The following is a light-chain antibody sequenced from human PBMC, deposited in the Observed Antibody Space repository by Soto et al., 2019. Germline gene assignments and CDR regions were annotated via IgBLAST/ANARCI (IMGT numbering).Light chain of an antibody. V-gene: IGKV1-5*03. CDR3: QQYNAYPGT. Sequence: DIQMTQSPSTLSASVGDRVTITCRASQSINSWLAWYQQKPGKAPKLLIYKASSLQSNVASKLSGSGSGTEFSLTISRLQPDDFATYYCQQYNAYPGTFGQGTKVEIK. J-gene: IGKJ1*01. CDR2: KAS. CDR1: QSINSW.